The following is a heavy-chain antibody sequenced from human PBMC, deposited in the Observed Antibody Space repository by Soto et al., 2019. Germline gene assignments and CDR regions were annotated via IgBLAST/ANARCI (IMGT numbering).Heavy chain of an antibody. V-gene: IGHV1-69*13. Sequence: GASVKVSCKASGGTFSSYAISWVRQAPGQGLEWMGGIIPIFGTANYAQKFQGRVTITADESTSTAYMELSSLRSEDTAVYYCARGGDGSGIAVAGTNFDYWGQGTLVTVSS. CDR2: IIPIFGTA. D-gene: IGHD6-19*01. CDR3: ARGGDGSGIAVAGTNFDY. CDR1: GGTFSSYA. J-gene: IGHJ4*02.